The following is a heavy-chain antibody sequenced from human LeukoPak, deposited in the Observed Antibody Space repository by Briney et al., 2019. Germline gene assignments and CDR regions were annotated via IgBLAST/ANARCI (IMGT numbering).Heavy chain of an antibody. CDR2: ISGSGGST. Sequence: GGSLRLSCAASGFSFDDYWMNWVRQAPGKGLEWVSAISGSGGSTYYADSVKGRFTISRDNSKNTLYLQMNSLRAEDTAVYYCAKSRSGRHYWGQGTLVTVSS. CDR1: GFSFDDYW. J-gene: IGHJ4*02. CDR3: AKSRSGRHY. D-gene: IGHD5-12*01. V-gene: IGHV3-23*01.